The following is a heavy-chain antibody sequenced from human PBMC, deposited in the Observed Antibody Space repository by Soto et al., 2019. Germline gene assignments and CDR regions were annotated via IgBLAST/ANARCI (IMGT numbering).Heavy chain of an antibody. J-gene: IGHJ6*03. Sequence: EGSLRLSWAASGFTFSSYAMSWVRQAPGKGLEWVSAISGSGGSTYYADSVKGRFTISRDNSKNTLYLQMNSLRAEDTAVYYCAKHLTTVRYYYMDVWGKGTTVPVSS. CDR3: AKHLTTVRYYYMDV. V-gene: IGHV3-23*01. CDR2: ISGSGGST. CDR1: GFTFSSYA. D-gene: IGHD4-4*01.